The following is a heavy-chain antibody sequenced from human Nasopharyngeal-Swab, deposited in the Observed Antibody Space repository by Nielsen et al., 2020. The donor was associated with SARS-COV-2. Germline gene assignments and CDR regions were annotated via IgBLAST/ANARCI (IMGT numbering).Heavy chain of an antibody. V-gene: IGHV1-46*01. D-gene: IGHD3-10*01. J-gene: IGHJ4*02. CDR2: INPSGGSA. Sequence: ASVKVSCKASGYSFTSYHMYWVRQAPGKGLEWMGIINPSGGSATYAQRFQGKVTMTRDTSTSTVFMELSSLKSEDTAVYYCARDRYGSGSFLGYWGQGTLFTVSS. CDR3: ARDRYGSGSFLGY. CDR1: GYSFTSYH.